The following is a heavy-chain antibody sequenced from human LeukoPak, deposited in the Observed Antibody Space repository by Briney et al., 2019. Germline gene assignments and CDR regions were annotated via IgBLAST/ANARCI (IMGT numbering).Heavy chain of an antibody. CDR1: GFTFSSYS. V-gene: IGHV3-21*04. Sequence: GGSLRLSCAASGFTFSSYSMNWVRQAPGKGLEWVSSISSSSSYIYCADSVKGRFTISRDNAKNSLYLQMNSLSAEDAAVYCCVKDDGWVQYANWGQGTLVTVSS. D-gene: IGHD5-24*01. J-gene: IGHJ4*02. CDR3: VKDDGWVQYAN. CDR2: ISSSSSYI.